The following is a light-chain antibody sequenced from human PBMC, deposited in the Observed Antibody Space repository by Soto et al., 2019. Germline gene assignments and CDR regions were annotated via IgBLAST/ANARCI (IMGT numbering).Light chain of an antibody. CDR2: EVN. V-gene: IGLV2-14*01. CDR3: SSYTITDTYV. J-gene: IGLJ1*01. CDR1: SSDVGGYNY. Sequence: QSALTQPASVSGSPGQSITISCTGTSSDVGGYNYVSWSQQHPGKAPKLIIYEVNNRPSGVSNRFSGSKSGNTASLTTSGLQAEDEADYYCSSYTITDTYVFGSGTKVTVL.